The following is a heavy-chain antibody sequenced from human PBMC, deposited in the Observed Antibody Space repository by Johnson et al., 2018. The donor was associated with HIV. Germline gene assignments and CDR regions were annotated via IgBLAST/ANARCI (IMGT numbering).Heavy chain of an antibody. CDR1: GFTFSLYW. J-gene: IGHJ3*02. CDR3: AREGVRVVSPGAFDI. D-gene: IGHD2-8*02. Sequence: QVQLVESGGGLVQPGGSLRLSCSASGFTFSLYWMTWVRQAPGKGLEWVAVISYDGSNKYYADSVKGRFTISRDNSKNTLYLQMNSLRAEDTAVYYCAREGVRVVSPGAFDIWGQGTMVTVSS. CDR2: ISYDGSNK. V-gene: IGHV3-30*03.